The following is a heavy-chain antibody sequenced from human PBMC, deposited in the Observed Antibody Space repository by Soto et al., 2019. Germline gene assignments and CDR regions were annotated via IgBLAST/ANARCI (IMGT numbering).Heavy chain of an antibody. CDR2: IIPIFGTA. Sequence: ASVKVSCKASGGTFSSYAISWVRQAPGQGLEWMGGIIPIFGTANYAQKFQGRVTITADESTSTAYMELSSLRSEDTAVYYCARAEAQLWLLNYWGQGTLVTVSS. J-gene: IGHJ4*02. D-gene: IGHD5-18*01. V-gene: IGHV1-69*13. CDR3: ARAEAQLWLLNY. CDR1: GGTFSSYA.